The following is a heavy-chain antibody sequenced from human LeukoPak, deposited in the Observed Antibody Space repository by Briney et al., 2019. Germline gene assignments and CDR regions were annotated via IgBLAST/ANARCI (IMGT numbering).Heavy chain of an antibody. J-gene: IGHJ3*02. CDR1: GFSFSNYA. Sequence: PGGSLRLSCAASGFSFSNYAMSWVRQVPGKGLEWVSGIRGSGDSTYYADSVKGRFTISRDNAKNSLYLQMNSLRAEDTAVYYCAKWGPDAFDIWGQGTMVTVSS. CDR2: IRGSGDST. V-gene: IGHV3-23*01. CDR3: AKWGPDAFDI. D-gene: IGHD7-27*01.